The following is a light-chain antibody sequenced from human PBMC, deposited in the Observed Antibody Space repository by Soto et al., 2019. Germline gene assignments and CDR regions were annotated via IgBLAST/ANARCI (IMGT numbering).Light chain of an antibody. CDR3: QLYGASPYST. CDR2: DAS. J-gene: IGKJ3*01. V-gene: IGKV3-20*01. Sequence: IVLTQSPGTLSLSPGERATLSCRTSQSVGSSYLAWYQQNPGQAPRLLIYDASSRATGIPDRFSGSGSGTDFTLTITRLEPEVFAMYYCQLYGASPYSTFGPGTKVDIK. CDR1: QSVGSSY.